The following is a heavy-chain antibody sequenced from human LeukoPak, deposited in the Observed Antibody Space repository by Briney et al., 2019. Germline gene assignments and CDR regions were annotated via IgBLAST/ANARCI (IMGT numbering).Heavy chain of an antibody. CDR3: ARSSIAVAGLIDY. CDR1: GFTLSSYG. J-gene: IGHJ4*02. V-gene: IGHV3-33*01. CDR2: IWYDGSNI. Sequence: PGGSLRLSCAASGFTLSSYGMHWVRQAPGKGLEWVAVIWYDGSNIYYADSVKGRFTISRDNSKITLSLQMNSLRAEDTAVYYCARSSIAVAGLIDYWGQGIMVTVSS. D-gene: IGHD6-19*01.